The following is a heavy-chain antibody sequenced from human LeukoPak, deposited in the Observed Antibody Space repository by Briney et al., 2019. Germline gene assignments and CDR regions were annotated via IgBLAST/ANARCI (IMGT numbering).Heavy chain of an antibody. CDR1: GGSLDSYY. Sequence: ETLTLSCLVSGGSLDSYYWSWIRQSPGKGLEWIGYIYYRGNTIYNPSLKSRVTISLDTSKNQLSLKLGSVTAADTAVYYCARSGSGSHGPADPWGQGTLVTVSS. V-gene: IGHV4-59*01. J-gene: IGHJ5*02. CDR2: IYYRGNT. CDR3: ARSGSGSHGPADP. D-gene: IGHD3-10*01.